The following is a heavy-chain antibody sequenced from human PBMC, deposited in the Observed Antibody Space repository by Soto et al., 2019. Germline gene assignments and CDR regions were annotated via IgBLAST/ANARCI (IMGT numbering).Heavy chain of an antibody. V-gene: IGHV3-30*18. CDR2: ISYDGSNK. CDR1: GFTFSSYG. CDR3: AKGQVAAILDY. D-gene: IGHD2-15*01. J-gene: IGHJ4*02. Sequence: QVQLVESGGGVVQPGRSLRLSCAASGFTFSSYGMHWVRQAPGKGLEWVAVISYDGSNKYYADSVKGRFTISRDNSENTLYLQMNSLRAEDPAVYYCAKGQVAAILDYWGQGTLVTVSS.